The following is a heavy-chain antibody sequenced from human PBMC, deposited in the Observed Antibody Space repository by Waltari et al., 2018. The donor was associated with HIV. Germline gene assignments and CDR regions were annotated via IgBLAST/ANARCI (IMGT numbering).Heavy chain of an antibody. D-gene: IGHD3-3*01. CDR1: GGSISSSSYY. CDR3: ARVPPLDHDFWSGYSFYYYGMDV. CDR2: IQYGGST. V-gene: IGHV4-39*07. Sequence: QLQLQESGPGLVKPSETLSLTCTVSGGSISSSSYYWGWIRQPPGKGLEWIGSIQYGGSTYSTPSLKGRVTRSVDTSKNQFSLKLGTVTAADTAVYYCARVPPLDHDFWSGYSFYYYGMDVWGQGTTVTVSS. J-gene: IGHJ6*02.